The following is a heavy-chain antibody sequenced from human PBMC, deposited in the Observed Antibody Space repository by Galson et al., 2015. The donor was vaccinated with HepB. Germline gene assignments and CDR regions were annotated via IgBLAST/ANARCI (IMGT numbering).Heavy chain of an antibody. J-gene: IGHJ4*02. Sequence: SLRLSCAASGFTFSSYGMHWVRQAPGKGLEWVAVIWYDGSNKYYADSVKGRFTISRDNSKNTLYLQMNSLRAEDAAVYYCARDFPYYDFWSGLFDYWGQGTLVTVSS. V-gene: IGHV3-33*01. D-gene: IGHD3-3*01. CDR3: ARDFPYYDFWSGLFDY. CDR1: GFTFSSYG. CDR2: IWYDGSNK.